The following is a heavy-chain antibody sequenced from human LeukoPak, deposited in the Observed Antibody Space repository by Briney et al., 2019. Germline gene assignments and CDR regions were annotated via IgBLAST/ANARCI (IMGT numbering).Heavy chain of an antibody. CDR1: GFTFSAYG. D-gene: IGHD1-26*01. Sequence: GGSLRLSCAASGFTFSAYGIYWVRQAPGKGLEWVSYISSSSSTIYSADSVKGRFTISRDNAKTSLYLQMNSLRDEDTAVYYCAREVGATDYWGQGTLVTVSS. CDR3: AREVGATDY. CDR2: ISSSSSTI. V-gene: IGHV3-48*02. J-gene: IGHJ4*02.